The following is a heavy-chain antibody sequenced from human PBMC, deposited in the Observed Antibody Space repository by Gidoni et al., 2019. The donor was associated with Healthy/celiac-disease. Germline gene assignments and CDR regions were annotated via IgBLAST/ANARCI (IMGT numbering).Heavy chain of an antibody. CDR2: ISGSGGST. V-gene: IGHV3-23*01. CDR1: GFTFSSYA. Sequence: EVQLLESGGGLVQPGGSLRLSCAASGFTFSSYAMSWVRQAPGKGLEWVSAISGSGGSTYYADSVKGRFTISRDNSKNTLYLQMNSLRAEDTAVYYCAKDTGDIVVVVAATPDAFDIWGQGTMVTVSS. J-gene: IGHJ3*02. D-gene: IGHD2-15*01. CDR3: AKDTGDIVVVVAATPDAFDI.